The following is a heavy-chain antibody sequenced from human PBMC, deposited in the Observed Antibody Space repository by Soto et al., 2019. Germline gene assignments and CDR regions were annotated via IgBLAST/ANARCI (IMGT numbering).Heavy chain of an antibody. V-gene: IGHV4-59*01. J-gene: IGHJ4*02. Sequence: SETLSLTCTVSGGSISSYYWSWIRQPPGKGLEWIGYIYYSGSTNYNPSLKSRVTISVDTSKNQFSLKLSSVTAADTAVYYCARGYGSTYYYDSSGYYFDYWGQGTLVTAPQ. D-gene: IGHD3-22*01. CDR1: GGSISSYY. CDR3: ARGYGSTYYYDSSGYYFDY. CDR2: IYYSGST.